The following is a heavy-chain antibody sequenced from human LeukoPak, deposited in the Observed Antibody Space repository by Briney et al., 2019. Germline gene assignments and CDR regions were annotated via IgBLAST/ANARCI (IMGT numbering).Heavy chain of an antibody. CDR3: AIWTSGNY. V-gene: IGHV3-7*01. CDR2: MDQTGSQK. J-gene: IGHJ4*02. CDR1: QFTFCGSW. Sequence: PGGSLRLFCADWQFTFCGSWVIWVRQAPGKGLEWVANMDQTGSQKRYVDSVKGRFTISKDNPGASLYLDMHSLRAEDTAIYYCAIWTSGNYWGQGTLVTVSS. D-gene: IGHD1-1*01.